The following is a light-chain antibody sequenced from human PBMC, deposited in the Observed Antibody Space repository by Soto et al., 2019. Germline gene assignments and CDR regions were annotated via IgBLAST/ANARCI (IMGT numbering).Light chain of an antibody. CDR1: QSVSSN. V-gene: IGKV3-15*01. Sequence: EIVMTQSPATLSVSPGERATLSCRASQSVSSNLAWYQQKPGQAPRLLIYGASTRATGIPARFSGSGSGTEFTLTFSSLQSEDFAVYYCQQYNNWLPLTFGGGTKVDIK. CDR2: GAS. CDR3: QQYNNWLPLT. J-gene: IGKJ4*01.